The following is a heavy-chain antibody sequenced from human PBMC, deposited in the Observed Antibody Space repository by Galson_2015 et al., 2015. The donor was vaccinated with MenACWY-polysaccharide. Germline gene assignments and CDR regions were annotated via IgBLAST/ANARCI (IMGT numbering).Heavy chain of an antibody. J-gene: IGHJ4*02. CDR2: IYWDDDK. D-gene: IGHD2-2*01. V-gene: IGHV2-5*02. CDR1: GFSLTTYGVG. Sequence: PALVKPTQTLTLTCTFSGFSLTTYGVGVGWIRQPPGGALECLAVIYWDDDKRYSPSLKTRLTITKDTPKNLVILTMANMDPVDTATYYCAHRILGSWPQPSFDYGGQGALVTVSS. CDR3: AHRILGSWPQPSFDY.